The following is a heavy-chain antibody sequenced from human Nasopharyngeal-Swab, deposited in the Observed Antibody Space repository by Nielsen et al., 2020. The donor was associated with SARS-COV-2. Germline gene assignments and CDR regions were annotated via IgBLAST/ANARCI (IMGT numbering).Heavy chain of an antibody. V-gene: IGHV4-59*01. J-gene: IGHJ5*02. CDR3: ARAHIVVVPAHNWFDP. Sequence: WIRQPPGKGLEWIGYIYYSGSTNYNPSPKSRVTISVDTSKNQFSLKLSSVTAADTAVYYCARAHIVVVPAHNWFDPWGQGTLVTVSS. CDR2: IYYSGST. D-gene: IGHD2-2*01.